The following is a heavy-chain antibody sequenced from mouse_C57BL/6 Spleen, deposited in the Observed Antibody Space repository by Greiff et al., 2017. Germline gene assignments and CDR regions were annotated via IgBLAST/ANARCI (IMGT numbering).Heavy chain of an antibody. CDR3: ARPHYDCVGAPYARDY. D-gene: IGHD2-4*01. CDR1: GYTFTGYW. J-gene: IGHJ4*01. CDR2: ILPGSGST. V-gene: IGHV1-9*01. Sequence: QVQLQQSGAELMKPGASVKLSCKATGYTFTGYWIEWVKQRPGHGLEWIGEILPGSGSTNYNEKFKGKATFTANTSSNTTYMQPSSLTTEGSAIFYGARPHYDCVGAPYARDYWGQETSVTVSS.